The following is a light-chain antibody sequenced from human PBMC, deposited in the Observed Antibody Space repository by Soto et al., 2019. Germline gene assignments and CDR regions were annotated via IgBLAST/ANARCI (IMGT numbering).Light chain of an antibody. Sequence: EIQMTQSPSTLPASVGDRVTITCRASQSISNWLAWYQQKPGKAPKLLIYKASTLKSGVPSRFSGSGSGTEFTLTISSLQPDDFATYYCQHYNSYSEAFGQGTKVDIK. CDR1: QSISNW. CDR3: QHYNSYSEA. J-gene: IGKJ1*01. V-gene: IGKV1-5*03. CDR2: KAS.